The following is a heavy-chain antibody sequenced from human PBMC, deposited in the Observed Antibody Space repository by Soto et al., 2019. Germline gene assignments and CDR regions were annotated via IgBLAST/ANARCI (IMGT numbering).Heavy chain of an antibody. CDR1: GFIVSDTY. CDR2: ISNRGDT. V-gene: IGHV3-66*01. Sequence: EVHLVESGGGLVQPGGSLRLSCTASGFIVSDTYMNWVRQAPGKGLEWVSVISNRGDTHYADSVRGRFSLSRDIADNTVNLQMNNLRVEDTAVYYCARERRYCRGGSCSITGDAFDVWGQGTMVTVSS. D-gene: IGHD2-15*01. CDR3: ARERRYCRGGSCSITGDAFDV. J-gene: IGHJ3*01.